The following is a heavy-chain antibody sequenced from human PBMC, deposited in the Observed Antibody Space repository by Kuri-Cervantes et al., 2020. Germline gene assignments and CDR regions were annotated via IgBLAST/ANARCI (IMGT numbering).Heavy chain of an antibody. J-gene: IGHJ3*02. V-gene: IGHV4-38-2*01. D-gene: IGHD2-8*01. CDR3: ARHDVEDIVLMVYAIVYPHAFDI. CDR1: GYSISSNYY. CDR2: IYHSGST. Sequence: GSLRLSCAISGYSISSNYYWGWIRQPPGKGLEWTGSIYHSGSTYYNPSLKSRVTISVDTSKNQFSLKLSSVTAADTAVYYCARHDVEDIVLMVYAIVYPHAFDIWGQGTMVTVSS.